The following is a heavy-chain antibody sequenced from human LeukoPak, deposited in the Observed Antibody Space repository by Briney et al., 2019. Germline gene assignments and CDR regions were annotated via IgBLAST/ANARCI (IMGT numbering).Heavy chain of an antibody. CDR3: AREFQYYLDY. Sequence: ASVTVSCKTSGCTFINYYIHWVRQAPGQGLQWMGMINPSSGSTNYAQKFHGRVTMTRDTSTYTVYMEVSSLRSEDTAFYYCAREFQYYLDYWGRGSLVTVSS. J-gene: IGHJ4*02. CDR2: INPSSGST. CDR1: GCTFINYY. V-gene: IGHV1-46*01.